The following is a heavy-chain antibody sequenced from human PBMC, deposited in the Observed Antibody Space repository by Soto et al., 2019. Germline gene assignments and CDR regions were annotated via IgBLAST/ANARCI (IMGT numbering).Heavy chain of an antibody. J-gene: IGHJ5*02. CDR1: GYTFTSYG. CDR2: ISAYNGNT. V-gene: IGHV1-18*01. CDR3: ARADFLIGPGYNWFDP. Sequence: GASVNVSCKASGYTFTSYGISWVRQAPGQGLEWMGWISAYNGNTNYAQKLQGRVTMTTDTSTSTAYMELRSLRSDDTAVYYCARADFLIGPGYNWFDPWGQGTLVTVSS. D-gene: IGHD3-22*01.